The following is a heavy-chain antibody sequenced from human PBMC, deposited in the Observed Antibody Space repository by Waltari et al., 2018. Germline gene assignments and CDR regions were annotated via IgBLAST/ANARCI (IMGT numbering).Heavy chain of an antibody. Sequence: EVQLVESGGGSIQPGGSLRLSCGASGFTFSSNFTSWVRQAPGKGLEWVSINFHDGTTYDGASVKCRFTIYSDNSKSTMYLQMNTLRPEDTAVYYCATGRYRFFDYWGQGTLVTVSS. D-gene: IGHD1-26*01. CDR3: ATGRYRFFDY. J-gene: IGHJ4*02. CDR1: GFTFSSNF. CDR2: NFHDGTT. V-gene: IGHV3-53*01.